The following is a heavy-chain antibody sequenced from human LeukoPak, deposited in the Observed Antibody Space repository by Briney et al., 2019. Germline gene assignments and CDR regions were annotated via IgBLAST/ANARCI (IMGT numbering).Heavy chain of an antibody. CDR3: AREALDGYNLDY. V-gene: IGHV1-69*04. CDR2: IIPIFGIA. J-gene: IGHJ4*02. Sequence: GASVKVSCKASGGTFSSYAISWVRQAPGQGLEWMGRIIPIFGIANYAQKFQGRGTITADKSTSTAYMELSSLRSEDTAVYYCAREALDGYNLDYWGQGTLVTVSS. CDR1: GGTFSSYA. D-gene: IGHD5-24*01.